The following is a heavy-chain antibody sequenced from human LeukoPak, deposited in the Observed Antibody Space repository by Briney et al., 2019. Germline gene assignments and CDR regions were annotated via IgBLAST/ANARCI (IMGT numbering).Heavy chain of an antibody. Sequence: GGPLRLSCAASGFTFSSYEMNWVRQAPGKGLEWVSYISSSGSTIYYADSVKGRFTISRDDAKNSLYLQMNSLRAEDTAVYYCARFSSGSGGYWGQGTLVTVSS. D-gene: IGHD6-19*01. CDR1: GFTFSSYE. V-gene: IGHV3-48*03. J-gene: IGHJ4*02. CDR3: ARFSSGSGGY. CDR2: ISSSGSTI.